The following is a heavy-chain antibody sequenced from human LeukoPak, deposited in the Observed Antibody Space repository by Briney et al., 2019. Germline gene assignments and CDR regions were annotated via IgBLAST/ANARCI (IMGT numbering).Heavy chain of an antibody. J-gene: IGHJ4*02. CDR1: GFTVSSNY. D-gene: IGHD6-19*01. CDR3: AREVSGWYYFDY. V-gene: IGHV3-53*01. CDR2: IYSGGST. Sequence: AGGSLRLSCAASGFTVSSNYMSWVRQAPGKGLEWVSVIYSGGSTYYADSVKGRFTISRDNSKNTLYLQMNSLRAEDTAVYYCAREVSGWYYFDYWGQGTLVTVSS.